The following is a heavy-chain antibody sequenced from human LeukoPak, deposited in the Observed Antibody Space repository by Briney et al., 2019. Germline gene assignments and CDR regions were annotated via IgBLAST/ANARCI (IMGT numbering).Heavy chain of an antibody. D-gene: IGHD3-16*02. CDR2: ISYDGSNK. CDR1: GFTFSSYG. Sequence: GRSLRLSCAASGFTFSSYGMHWVRQAPGKGLEWVAVISYDGSNKYYADSVKGRFTISRDNSKNTLYLQMNSLRAEDTAVYYCAKDRRLMITFGGVIVPDYWGQGTLVTVSS. J-gene: IGHJ4*02. V-gene: IGHV3-30*18. CDR3: AKDRRLMITFGGVIVPDY.